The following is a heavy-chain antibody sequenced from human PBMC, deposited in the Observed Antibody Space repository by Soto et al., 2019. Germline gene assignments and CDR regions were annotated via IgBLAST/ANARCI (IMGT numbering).Heavy chain of an antibody. CDR3: ARGGPTIVVALEHAFDI. CDR1: GYTFTGYY. D-gene: IGHD3-22*01. V-gene: IGHV1-2*02. J-gene: IGHJ3*02. CDR2: LNPNSGGT. Sequence: ASVKVSCKASGYTFTGYYMHWVRQAPLQGLEWMGWLNPNSGGTNSAQNFQGRVTMTRDPSISTSYMELSRLRSDDTAVYYCARGGPTIVVALEHAFDIWGQGTMVTVSS.